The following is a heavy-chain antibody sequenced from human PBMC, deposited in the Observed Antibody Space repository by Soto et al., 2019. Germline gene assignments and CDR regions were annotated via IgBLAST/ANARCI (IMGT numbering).Heavy chain of an antibody. Sequence: QVQLVESGGGVVQPGRSLRLSYAASGFTFSSYAMHWVRQAPGKGLEWVAVISYDGSNKYYADSVKGRFTISRDNSKNTLYLQMNSLRAEDTAVYYCARAYEGHYFDYWGQGTLVTVSS. V-gene: IGHV3-30-3*01. CDR2: ISYDGSNK. D-gene: IGHD3-16*01. CDR3: ARAYEGHYFDY. CDR1: GFTFSSYA. J-gene: IGHJ4*02.